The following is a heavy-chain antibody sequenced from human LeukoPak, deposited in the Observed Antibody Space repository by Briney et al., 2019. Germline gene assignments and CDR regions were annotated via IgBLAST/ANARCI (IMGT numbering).Heavy chain of an antibody. D-gene: IGHD4-23*01. J-gene: IGHJ3*02. CDR3: AKDSEATITPLSAFDI. CDR2: ISGSGGST. Sequence: PGGSLRLSCAASGFSFRNYAISWVRQAPGKGLEWVSSISGSGGSTYSADSVKGRFTISRENSNNTLYLQMNGLRADDTAMYYCAKDSEATITPLSAFDIWGQGTMVTVSS. CDR1: GFSFRNYA. V-gene: IGHV3-23*01.